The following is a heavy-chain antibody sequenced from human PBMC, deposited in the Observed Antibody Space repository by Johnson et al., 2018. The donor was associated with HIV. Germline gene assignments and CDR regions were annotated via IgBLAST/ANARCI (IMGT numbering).Heavy chain of an antibody. CDR1: GFTFSSYG. CDR2: ITVSGDNT. CDR3: AKGVRGSSCYDAFDI. Sequence: VQLVESGGGVVQPGGSLRLSCAASGFTFSSYGMHWVRQAPGKGLEWVSAITVSGDNTYYADSVKGRFTISRDNSKNTLYLQMSSLRADDTAVYYCAKGVRGSSCYDAFDIWGQGTMVTVSS. D-gene: IGHD6-6*01. J-gene: IGHJ3*02. V-gene: IGHV3-23*04.